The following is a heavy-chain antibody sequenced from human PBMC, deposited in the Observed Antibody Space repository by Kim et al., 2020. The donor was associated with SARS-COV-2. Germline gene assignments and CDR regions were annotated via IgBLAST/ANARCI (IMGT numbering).Heavy chain of an antibody. V-gene: IGHV1-69*04. CDR3: ARAIHRTWELLRPDY. D-gene: IGHD1-26*01. Sequence: QKFQGRVTITADKSTSTAYMELSSLRSEDTAVYYCARAIHRTWELLRPDYWGQGTLVTVSS. J-gene: IGHJ4*02.